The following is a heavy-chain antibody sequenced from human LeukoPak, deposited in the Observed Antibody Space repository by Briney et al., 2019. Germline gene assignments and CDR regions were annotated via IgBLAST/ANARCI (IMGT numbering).Heavy chain of an antibody. J-gene: IGHJ4*02. D-gene: IGHD2-2*01. Sequence: GRSLRLSCAASGFTFSSYGMHWVRQAPGKGLGWGAVISYDGSNKYYADSVKGRFTISRDNSKNTLYLQMNSLRAEDTAVYYCAKSRGCSSTSCLVDYWGQGTLVTVSS. CDR1: GFTFSSYG. V-gene: IGHV3-30*18. CDR3: AKSRGCSSTSCLVDY. CDR2: ISYDGSNK.